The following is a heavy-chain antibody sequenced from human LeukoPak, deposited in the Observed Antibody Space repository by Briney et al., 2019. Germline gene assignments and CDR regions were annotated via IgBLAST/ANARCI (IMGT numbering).Heavy chain of an antibody. J-gene: IGHJ4*02. V-gene: IGHV3-53*01. D-gene: IGHD1-14*01. Sequence: GGSLRLSCAASGFTFNNAWMSWVRQAPGKGLEWVSIIYTGGDTYYADSVKGRFTISRDNSKKTLYLQMNSLRVEDTAVYYCARGRTQYYFDYWGQGTLVTVSS. CDR1: GFTFNNAW. CDR3: ARGRTQYYFDY. CDR2: IYTGGDT.